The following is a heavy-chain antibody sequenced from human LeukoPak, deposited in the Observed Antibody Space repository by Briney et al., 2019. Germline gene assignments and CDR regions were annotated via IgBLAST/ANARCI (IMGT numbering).Heavy chain of an antibody. Sequence: SQTLSLTCTLSGGSLSRGGYYWSWIPHHPGKGLEWIGYIYYSASTYYNTSLKSRVTISVHTSKNQFSLKLRSVTAADTAVYYCARALYYYDSSGDDAFDIWGQGTMVTVSS. CDR3: ARALYYYDSSGDDAFDI. V-gene: IGHV4-31*03. D-gene: IGHD3-22*01. CDR1: GGSLSRGGYY. CDR2: IYYSAST. J-gene: IGHJ3*02.